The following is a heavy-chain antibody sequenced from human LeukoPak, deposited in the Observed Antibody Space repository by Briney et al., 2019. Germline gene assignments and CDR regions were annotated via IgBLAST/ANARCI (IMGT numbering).Heavy chain of an antibody. J-gene: IGHJ4*02. CDR1: GFTLRSYS. D-gene: IGHD3-10*01. V-gene: IGHV3-21*01. CDR3: AKVAKYYYGSETYYFFEH. CDR2: ISSSSSYI. Sequence: TGGSLRLSCAASGFTLRSYSMNWVRQAPGKGLEWVSAISSSSSYIYYADSVKGRFTISRDNAKNSLYLQMNSLRVEDTAVYYCAKVAKYYYGSETYYFFEHWGQGTPVTASS.